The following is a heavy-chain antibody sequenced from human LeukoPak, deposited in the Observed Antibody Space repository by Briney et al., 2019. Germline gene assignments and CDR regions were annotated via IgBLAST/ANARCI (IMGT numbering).Heavy chain of an antibody. D-gene: IGHD1-26*01. J-gene: IGHJ5*02. CDR1: GLTFSSYS. CDR2: ISSSSSYI. V-gene: IGHV3-21*01. Sequence: GGSLRLSCAASGLTFSSYSMNWVRQAPGKGLEWVSSISSSSSYIYYADSVKGRFTISRDNAKNSLYLQMNSLRAEDTAVYYCARDYRRRRLVIVGATRDNWFDPWGQGTLVTVSS. CDR3: ARDYRRRRLVIVGATRDNWFDP.